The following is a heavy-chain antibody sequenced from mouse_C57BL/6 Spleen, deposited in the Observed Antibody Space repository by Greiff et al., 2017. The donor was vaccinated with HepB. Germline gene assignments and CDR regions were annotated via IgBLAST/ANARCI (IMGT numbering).Heavy chain of an antibody. D-gene: IGHD2-1*01. J-gene: IGHJ2*01. V-gene: IGHV1-55*01. Sequence: QVQLQQSGAELVKPGASVKMSCKASGYTFTSYWITWVKQRPGQGLEWIGDIYPGSGSTNYNEKFKSKATLTVDTSSSTAYMQLSSLTSEDSAVYYCAREGYYGNSPYYFDYWGQGTTLTVSS. CDR1: GYTFTSYW. CDR2: IYPGSGST. CDR3: AREGYYGNSPYYFDY.